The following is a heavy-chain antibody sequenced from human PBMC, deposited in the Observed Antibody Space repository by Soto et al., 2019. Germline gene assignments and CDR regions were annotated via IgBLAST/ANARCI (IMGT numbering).Heavy chain of an antibody. CDR2: IKQDGSQK. V-gene: IGHV3-7*03. CDR3: ARVLLYSASGRGWFDP. D-gene: IGHD2-2*02. CDR1: GFTFSKFW. J-gene: IGHJ5*02. Sequence: QTGGSLRLSCAASGFTFSKFWMSWVRQAPGKGLEWVANIKQDGSQKYYVDSVKGRFTISRDNAKNSLYLQMNSLTADDTAVYYCARVLLYSASGRGWFDPWGQGTLVTVSS.